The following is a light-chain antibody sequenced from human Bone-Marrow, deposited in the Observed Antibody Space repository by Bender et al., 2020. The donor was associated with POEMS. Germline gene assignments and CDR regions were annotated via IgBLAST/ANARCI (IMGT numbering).Light chain of an antibody. CDR3: SSYTSSSSYV. J-gene: IGLJ1*01. V-gene: IGLV2-14*01. Sequence: QSALTQPASVSGSPGQSITISCSGSSSDVGGYTYVSWFQQYPGKAPKLIISDVSNRPSGVSDRFSGSKSANTASLTISGLQAEDEADYYCSSYTSSSSYVFGTGTKVTVL. CDR2: DVS. CDR1: SSDVGGYTY.